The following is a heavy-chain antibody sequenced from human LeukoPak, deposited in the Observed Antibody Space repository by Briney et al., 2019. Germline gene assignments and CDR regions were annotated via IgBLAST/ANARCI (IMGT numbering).Heavy chain of an antibody. J-gene: IGHJ6*03. CDR3: ARSAGYSSGWTNYYYYYMDV. CDR1: GGSISSYY. D-gene: IGHD6-19*01. Sequence: PSETLSLTCTVSGGSISSYYWSWIRQPPGKGLEWIGYIYYSGSTNYNPSLKSRVTISVDTSKNQFSLKLSSVTAADTAVYYCARSAGYSSGWTNYYYYYMDVWGKGTTVTISS. CDR2: IYYSGST. V-gene: IGHV4-59*01.